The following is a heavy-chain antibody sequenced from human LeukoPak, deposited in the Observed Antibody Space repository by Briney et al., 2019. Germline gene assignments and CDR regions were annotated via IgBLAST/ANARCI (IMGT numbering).Heavy chain of an antibody. CDR3: ARVTLGYCGGGRCSNFDY. Sequence: GGSLRLSCAASGFTFGDHSMDCVRQAPGKGLEWIGRTRNKANSYTTEYAASVKGRFTISRDDSKNSLYLQMNSLKTEDTAVYYCARVTLGYCGGGRCSNFDYWGQGTLVTVSS. D-gene: IGHD2-15*01. CDR1: GFTFGDHS. J-gene: IGHJ4*02. V-gene: IGHV3-72*01. CDR2: TRNKANSYTT.